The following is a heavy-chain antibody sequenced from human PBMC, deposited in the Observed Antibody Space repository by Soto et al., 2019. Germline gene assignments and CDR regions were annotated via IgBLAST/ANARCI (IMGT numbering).Heavy chain of an antibody. CDR3: ARLIINDFWSGYPFDY. CDR1: GYSFTSYW. CDR2: IYPGDSDT. Sequence: GESLKISCKGSGYSFTSYWIGWVRQMPGKGLEWMGIIYPGDSDTRYSPSFQGQVTISADKSISTAYLQWSSLKASDTAMYYCARLIINDFWSGYPFDYWGQGTLVTVS. D-gene: IGHD3-3*01. V-gene: IGHV5-51*01. J-gene: IGHJ4*02.